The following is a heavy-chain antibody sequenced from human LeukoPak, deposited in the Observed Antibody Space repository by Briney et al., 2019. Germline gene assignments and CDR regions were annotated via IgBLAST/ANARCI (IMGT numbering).Heavy chain of an antibody. V-gene: IGHV1-2*02. Sequence: ASVKVSCRASGYTFTDYYMHWVRQAPGQGLEWMGWLNPNSGDTNYAQKFQGRVSMTRDTSISTAYMDLSDLRSDDTAVYYCARGRNLGMTTMSGGSDYWGQGTLVTVSS. CDR3: ARGRNLGMTTMSGGSDY. J-gene: IGHJ4*02. CDR1: GYTFTDYY. D-gene: IGHD5-24*01. CDR2: LNPNSGDT.